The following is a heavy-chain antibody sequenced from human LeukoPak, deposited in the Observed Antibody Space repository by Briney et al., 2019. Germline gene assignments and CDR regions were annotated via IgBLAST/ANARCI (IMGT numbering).Heavy chain of an antibody. CDR2: SNGDGSST. CDR3: ARAGYCSGGNCYSSYYDY. D-gene: IGHD2-15*01. V-gene: IGHV3-74*01. J-gene: IGHJ4*02. Sequence: GGSLRLSCAASGFTFSSYWMHWVRHAPGKGLLWVSRSNGDGSSTAYADSVKGRFTISRDNAKNTLYLQMNSLRAEDAALYYCARAGYCSGGNCYSSYYDYWGQGTLVTVSS. CDR1: GFTFSSYW.